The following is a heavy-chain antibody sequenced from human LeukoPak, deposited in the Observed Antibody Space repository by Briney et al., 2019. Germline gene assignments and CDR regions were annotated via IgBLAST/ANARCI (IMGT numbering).Heavy chain of an antibody. V-gene: IGHV1-69*06. Sequence: GASVKVSCKASGDTFGTFSFNWVRQAPSEGLEWLGGLTPLAGTPNYAQKCQGSPTISADKSTSKVYMKLSRLTSEDTAVYFCAKFWSGYYTDWGRGTLVSVSS. D-gene: IGHD3-3*01. J-gene: IGHJ4*02. CDR2: LTPLAGTP. CDR3: AKFWSGYYTD. CDR1: GDTFGTFS.